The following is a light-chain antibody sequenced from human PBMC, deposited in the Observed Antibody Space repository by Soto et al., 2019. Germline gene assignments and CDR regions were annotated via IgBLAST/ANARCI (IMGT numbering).Light chain of an antibody. CDR1: QSISSNY. CDR2: GAS. CDR3: QQYGDSPPVT. J-gene: IGKJ5*01. V-gene: IGKV3-20*01. Sequence: EIVLTQSPGTLSLSPGERATLSCRASQSISSNYLAWYQQKPGQAPRLLIYGASGRATGIPDRFSGTGSGTDFTLTISRLEPEDFAVYYCQQYGDSPPVTLGQGTRLEIK.